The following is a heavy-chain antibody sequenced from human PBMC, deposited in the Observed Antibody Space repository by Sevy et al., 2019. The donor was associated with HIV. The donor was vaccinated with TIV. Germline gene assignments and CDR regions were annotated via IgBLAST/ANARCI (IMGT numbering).Heavy chain of an antibody. Sequence: ASVKVSCKASGYTFTGYYMHWVRQAPGQGLEWMGWINPNSGGTNYAQMFQGRVTMTRDTSISTAYMELSRLRSDDTAVYYCARVGGCSSTSCYWYFDLWGRGTLVTVSS. CDR2: INPNSGGT. CDR3: ARVGGCSSTSCYWYFDL. J-gene: IGHJ2*01. CDR1: GYTFTGYY. D-gene: IGHD2-2*01. V-gene: IGHV1-2*02.